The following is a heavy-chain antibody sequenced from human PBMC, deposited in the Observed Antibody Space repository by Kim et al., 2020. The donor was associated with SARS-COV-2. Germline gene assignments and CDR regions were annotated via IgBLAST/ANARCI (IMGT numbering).Heavy chain of an antibody. V-gene: IGHV4-30-2*04. CDR3: ARVQQLVLPVDY. J-gene: IGHJ4*02. Sequence: YSNPSLKSRVTISVDTSKNQFSLKLSSVTAADTAVYYCARVQQLVLPVDYWGQGTLVTVSS. D-gene: IGHD6-6*01.